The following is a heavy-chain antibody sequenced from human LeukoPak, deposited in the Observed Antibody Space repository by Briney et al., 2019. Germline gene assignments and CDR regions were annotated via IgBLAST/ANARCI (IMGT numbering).Heavy chain of an antibody. CDR3: ARDSAIAVAGPDYFFDY. CDR2: IWYDGSNK. V-gene: IGHV3-33*01. Sequence: GGSLRLSCAASGFTFSSYGMHWVRQAPGKGLEWVAVIWYDGSNKYYADSVKGRFTISRDNSKNTLYLQMNSLRAEDTAVCYCARDSAIAVAGPDYFFDYWGQGTLVTVSS. J-gene: IGHJ4*02. CDR1: GFTFSSYG. D-gene: IGHD6-19*01.